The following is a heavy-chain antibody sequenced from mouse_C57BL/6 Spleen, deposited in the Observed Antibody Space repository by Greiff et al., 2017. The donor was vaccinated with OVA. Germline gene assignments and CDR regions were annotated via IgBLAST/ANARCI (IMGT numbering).Heavy chain of an antibody. J-gene: IGHJ2*01. CDR3: ARRGYDYDGGGYYFDY. V-gene: IGHV1-63*01. D-gene: IGHD2-4*01. CDR1: GYTFTNYW. CDR2: IYPGGGYT. Sequence: LQESGAELVRPGTSVKMSCKASGYTFTNYWIGWAKQRPGHGLEWIGDIYPGGGYTNYNEKFKGKATLTADKSSSTAYMQFSSLTSEDSAIYFCARRGYDYDGGGYYFDYWGQGTTLTVSS.